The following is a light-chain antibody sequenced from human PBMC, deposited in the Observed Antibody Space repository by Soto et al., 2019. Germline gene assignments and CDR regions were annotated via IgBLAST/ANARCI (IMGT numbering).Light chain of an antibody. CDR1: QSLSSN. V-gene: IGKV3-11*01. CDR2: GAS. Sequence: EIVMTQSPATLSVSPGERATLSCRASQSLSSNLAWYQQKPGQAPRLLIYGASNRATGIPARFSGSGSGTDFTLTISSLEPEDFAVYYCQQRSNWPITFGQGTRLEIK. J-gene: IGKJ5*01. CDR3: QQRSNWPIT.